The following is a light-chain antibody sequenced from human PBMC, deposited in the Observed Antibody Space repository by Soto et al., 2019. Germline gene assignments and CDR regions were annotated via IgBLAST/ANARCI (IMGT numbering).Light chain of an antibody. CDR3: SSYAGSSNV. J-gene: IGLJ1*01. Sequence: SALTQPPSASGSPGQSVAISCTGTSSDVGGYNYVSWYQQHPGKAPKLMIYEVNKRPSGVPDRFSGSKSGNTASLTVSGLQAEDEADYYCSSYAGSSNVFGTGTKLTVL. CDR2: EVN. V-gene: IGLV2-8*01. CDR1: SSDVGGYNY.